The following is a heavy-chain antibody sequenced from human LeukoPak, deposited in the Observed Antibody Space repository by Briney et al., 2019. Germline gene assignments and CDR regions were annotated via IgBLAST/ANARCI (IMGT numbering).Heavy chain of an antibody. CDR1: GFTFSSYS. J-gene: IGHJ6*02. D-gene: IGHD6-13*01. CDR3: ASFIGYSSSWPFYYYYYGMDV. V-gene: IGHV3-48*04. Sequence: PGGSLRLSCAASGFTFSSYSMNWVRQAPGKGLEWVSYISSSSSTIYYADSVKGRFTISRDNAKNSLYLQMNSLRAEDTAVYYCASFIGYSSSWPFYYYYYGMDVWGQGTTVTVSS. CDR2: ISSSSSTI.